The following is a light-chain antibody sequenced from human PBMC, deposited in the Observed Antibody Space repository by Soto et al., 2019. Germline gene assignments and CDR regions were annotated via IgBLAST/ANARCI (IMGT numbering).Light chain of an antibody. V-gene: IGKV1-5*01. CDR3: QQYKRYS. J-gene: IGKJ1*01. Sequence: DIQMTQSPSTLPASVGDRVTITCRASQSISNWLAWYQQKPGTAPKVLIYHDSNLQLGVPSTFSGSGSGTEFTLTLSSLRPVDFATYCCQQYKRYSFGRGTKVEIK. CDR2: HDS. CDR1: QSISNW.